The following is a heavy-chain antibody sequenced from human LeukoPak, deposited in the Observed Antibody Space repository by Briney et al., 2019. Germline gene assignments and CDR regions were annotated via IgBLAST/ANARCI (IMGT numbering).Heavy chain of an antibody. CDR2: ISSSGSTI. V-gene: IGHV3-11*01. J-gene: IGHJ6*03. Sequence: PGGSLRLSCAASGFTFSDYYMSWIRQAPGKGLEWVSYISSSGSTIYYADPVKGRFTISRDNAKNSLYLQMNSLRAEDTAVYYCAKWFAAYYYYYMDVWGKGTTVTVSS. CDR1: GFTFSDYY. D-gene: IGHD3-22*01. CDR3: AKWFAAYYYYYMDV.